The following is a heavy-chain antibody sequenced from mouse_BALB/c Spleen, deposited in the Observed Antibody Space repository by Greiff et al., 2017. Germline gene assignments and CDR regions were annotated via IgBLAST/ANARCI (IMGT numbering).Heavy chain of an antibody. CDR3: VRDAYYGSTLHAMDY. V-gene: IGHV2-9-2*01. CDR2: IWTGGGT. CDR1: GFSLTSYD. D-gene: IGHD1-1*01. J-gene: IGHJ4*01. Sequence: ESGPGLVAPSQSLSITCTVSGFSLTSYDISWIRQPPGKGLEWLGVIWTGGGTNYNSAFMSRLSISKDNSKSQVFLKMNSLQTDDTAIYYCVRDAYYGSTLHAMDYWGQGTSVTVSS.